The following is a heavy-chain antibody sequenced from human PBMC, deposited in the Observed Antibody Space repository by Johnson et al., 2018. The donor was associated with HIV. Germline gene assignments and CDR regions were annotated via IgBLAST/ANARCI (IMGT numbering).Heavy chain of an antibody. CDR1: GFTFSSHA. V-gene: IGHV3-23*04. J-gene: IGHJ3*01. CDR3: ARSMRGAFDV. Sequence: VRLVEFGGGLVQPGGSLRLSCAASGFTFSSHAMDWVRQTPGKGLAWVSSVSAGGDNTYSADSVEGGFTISRDNSKNTLYLQMNSLRAEDTAVYYCARSMRGAFDVWGQGTTVTVSS. CDR2: VSAGGDNT. D-gene: IGHD3-10*01.